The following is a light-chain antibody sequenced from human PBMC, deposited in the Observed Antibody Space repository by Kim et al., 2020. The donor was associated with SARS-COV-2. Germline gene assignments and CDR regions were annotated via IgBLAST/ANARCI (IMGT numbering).Light chain of an antibody. CDR1: QGISSY. Sequence: STGDRVTITCRASQGISSYLAWYQQKPGKAPKLLIYAASTLQSGVPSRFSASGSGTDFTITISCLQSEDFATYYCQQYYTYPALTFGGGTKVDIK. V-gene: IGKV1-8*01. CDR3: QQYYTYPALT. J-gene: IGKJ4*01. CDR2: AAS.